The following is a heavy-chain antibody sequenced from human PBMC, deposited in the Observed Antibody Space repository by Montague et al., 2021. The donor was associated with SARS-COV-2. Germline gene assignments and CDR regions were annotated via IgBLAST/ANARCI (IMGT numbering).Heavy chain of an antibody. CDR3: AHKKPGWPTEFAF. CDR1: GFSLDSRGVG. Sequence: PALAKPTQTLTLTCTFSGFSLDSRGVGVGWFRQPPGQALECLALIYWNDDKRYSPSLETRLTVTKDTSKNQVVLTMTNMDPVDTATYFCAHKKPGWPTEFAFWGQGALVTVSS. J-gene: IGHJ4*02. CDR2: IYWNDDK. D-gene: IGHD6-19*01. V-gene: IGHV2-5*01.